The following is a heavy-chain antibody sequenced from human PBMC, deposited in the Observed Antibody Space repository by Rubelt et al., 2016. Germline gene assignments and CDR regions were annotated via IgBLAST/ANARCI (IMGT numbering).Heavy chain of an antibody. J-gene: IGHJ4*02. V-gene: IGHV4-59*12. Sequence: QVQLQESGPGLVKPSETLSLTCTVSGGSISSYYWSWIRQPPGKGLEWIGYIYYSGSTNVNPSLKGRVSISVDTSKNQVSLKLSSVTAADTAVYYCARGGYYYDSSGWYGFDYWGQGTLVTVSS. CDR2: IYYSGST. D-gene: IGHD3-22*01. CDR3: ARGGYYYDSSGWYGFDY. CDR1: GGSISSYY.